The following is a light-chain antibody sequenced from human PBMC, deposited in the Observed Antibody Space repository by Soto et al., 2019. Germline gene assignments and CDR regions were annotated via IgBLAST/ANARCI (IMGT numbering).Light chain of an antibody. Sequence: EIVLTQSPGTLSVSPGERVILSCRASQTLRNKLAWYQQKPGQAPRLLIYGGFTRATGIPARFSGSGSGTEFTLTINSLQSEDFAIYYCQQHNDWPLTFGPGTKLDLK. CDR3: QQHNDWPLT. J-gene: IGKJ3*01. V-gene: IGKV3-15*01. CDR2: GGF. CDR1: QTLRNK.